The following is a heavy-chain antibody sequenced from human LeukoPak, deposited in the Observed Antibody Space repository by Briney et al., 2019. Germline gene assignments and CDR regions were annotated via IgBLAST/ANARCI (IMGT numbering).Heavy chain of an antibody. D-gene: IGHD6-13*01. CDR2: IYYSGST. V-gene: IGHV4-59*05. J-gene: IGHJ4*02. CDR3: ATLDARSSWARIDY. CDR1: GGSISSYY. Sequence: PSETLSLTCTVSGGSISSYYWSWIRQPPGKGLEWIGSIYYSGSTYYNPSLKSRVTISVDTSKNQFSLKLSSVTAADTAVYYCATLDARSSWARIDYWGQGTLVTVSS.